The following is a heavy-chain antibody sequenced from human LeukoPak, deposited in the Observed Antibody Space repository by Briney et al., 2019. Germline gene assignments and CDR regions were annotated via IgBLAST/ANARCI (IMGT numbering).Heavy chain of an antibody. CDR3: ARSVPSLDYLFDS. J-gene: IGHJ5*01. V-gene: IGHV4-59*08. Sequence: PSETLSLTCTVSGGSISGYYWTWIRQLPGKGLEWIGYIYNSGITNYNPSLKSRVTVSVATSKNQFSLRLTSVTAADTAVYYCARSVPSLDYLFDSWGHGTLVTVSS. CDR2: IYNSGIT. D-gene: IGHD4-11*01. CDR1: GGSISGYY.